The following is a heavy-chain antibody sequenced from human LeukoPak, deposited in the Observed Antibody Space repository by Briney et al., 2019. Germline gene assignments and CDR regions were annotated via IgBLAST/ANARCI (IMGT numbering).Heavy chain of an antibody. CDR1: GYTFTSNY. J-gene: IGHJ4*02. V-gene: IGHV1-46*01. CDR3: ARDQEGFDY. Sequence: ASVKVSCKASGYTFTSNYIHRVRQAPGQGLEWMEMIYPRDGCTSYAQKFQGRVTVTRDTSTSTVHMELSGLRSEDTAVYYCARDQEGFDYWGQGTLVTVSS. CDR2: IYPRDGCT.